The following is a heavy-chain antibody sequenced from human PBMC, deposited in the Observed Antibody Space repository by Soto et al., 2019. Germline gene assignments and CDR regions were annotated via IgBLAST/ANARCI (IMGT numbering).Heavy chain of an antibody. Sequence: PSETLSLTCTVSGGSISSYYWSWIRQPPGKGLEWIGYIYYSGSTNYNPSLKSRVTISVDTSKNQFSLKLSSVTAADTAVYYCARISTEYGSGNWFDPWGTRTLVTVSS. CDR2: IYYSGST. CDR1: GGSISSYY. J-gene: IGHJ5*02. V-gene: IGHV4-59*01. D-gene: IGHD3-10*01. CDR3: ARISTEYGSGNWFDP.